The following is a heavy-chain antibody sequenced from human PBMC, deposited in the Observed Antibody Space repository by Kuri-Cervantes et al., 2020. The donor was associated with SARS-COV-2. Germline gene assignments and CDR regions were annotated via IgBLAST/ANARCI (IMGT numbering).Heavy chain of an antibody. Sequence: GESLKISCAASGFTFSGHWIHWVRQAPGKGLVWVSRINPDGSYTNSADSVKGRFTLSRDNAKNMLFLQMNSLRAEDTAVYYCVRAGDHWNFDYWGQGTLVTVSS. CDR2: INPDGSYT. V-gene: IGHV3-74*01. D-gene: IGHD7-27*01. J-gene: IGHJ4*02. CDR1: GFTFSGHW. CDR3: VRAGDHWNFDY.